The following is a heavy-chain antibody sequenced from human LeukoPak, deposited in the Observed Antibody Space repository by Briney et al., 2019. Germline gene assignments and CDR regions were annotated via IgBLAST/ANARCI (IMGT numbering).Heavy chain of an antibody. CDR1: GFTFSTYS. CDR3: ARDIPDY. Sequence: GGSLRLSCAASGFTFSTYSMNWVRQAPGKGLEWVSSIGRSSTNIYYADSVKGRFTISRDNAKNSLYLQMNSLRAEDTAVYYCARDIPDYWGQGTQVTVSS. V-gene: IGHV3-21*01. J-gene: IGHJ4*02. CDR2: IGRSSTNI.